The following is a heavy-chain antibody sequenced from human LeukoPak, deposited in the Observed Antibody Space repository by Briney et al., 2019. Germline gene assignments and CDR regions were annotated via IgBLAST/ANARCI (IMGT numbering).Heavy chain of an antibody. CDR2: ISWNSGSI. CDR1: GFTFDDYA. J-gene: IGHJ4*02. CDR3: AKDKEWEPKYYFDC. D-gene: IGHD1-26*01. Sequence: PGGSLRLSCAASGFTFDDYAMHWVRQAPGKGLEWVSGISWNSGSIGYANSVKGRFTISRDNAKNSLYLQMNSLRAEDTALYYCAKDKEWEPKYYFDCWGQGTLVTVSS. V-gene: IGHV3-9*01.